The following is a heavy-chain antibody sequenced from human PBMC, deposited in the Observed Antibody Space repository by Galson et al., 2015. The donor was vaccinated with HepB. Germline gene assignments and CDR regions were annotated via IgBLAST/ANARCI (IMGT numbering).Heavy chain of an antibody. Sequence: QSGAEVKKPGDSLKTSCKTSGFDFPTHWIAWVRQRPGKGLEWKGIIFPGDSDSLYSPSFEGQVTMSVDKSISTAYLHWGSLKASDTAVYYCARPQTTVVSPADTLDVWGQGTMVIVSS. CDR3: ARPQTTVVSPADTLDV. D-gene: IGHD1-14*01. CDR1: GFDFPTHW. V-gene: IGHV5-51*03. CDR2: IFPGDSDS. J-gene: IGHJ3*01.